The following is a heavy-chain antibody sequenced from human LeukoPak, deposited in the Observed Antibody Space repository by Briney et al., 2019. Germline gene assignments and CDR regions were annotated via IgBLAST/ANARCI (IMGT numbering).Heavy chain of an antibody. Sequence: ASVKVSCKAARYTFTSYGISWVRQAPGQGGEWMGGISAYNGNTNYPQKLQGRVTMTTDTSTSTAYMYLSSLRSDDTAVYYCARGHSLYYYDSSGYADYWGQGTLVTVSS. CDR3: ARGHSLYYYDSSGYADY. CDR2: ISAYNGNT. V-gene: IGHV1-18*01. J-gene: IGHJ4*02. D-gene: IGHD3-22*01. CDR1: RYTFTSYG.